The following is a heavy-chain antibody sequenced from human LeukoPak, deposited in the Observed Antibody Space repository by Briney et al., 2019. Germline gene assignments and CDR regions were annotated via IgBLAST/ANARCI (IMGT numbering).Heavy chain of an antibody. CDR1: GGTFSSYA. V-gene: IGHV1-69*04. D-gene: IGHD5-18*01. J-gene: IGHJ4*02. CDR2: IIPILGIA. Sequence: ASVKVSCKASGGTFSSYAISWERQAPGQGLEWMGRIIPILGIANYAQKFQGRVTITADKSTSTAYMELSSLRPEDTAVYYCAREGDTAMVTFDYWGQGTLVTVSS. CDR3: AREGDTAMVTFDY.